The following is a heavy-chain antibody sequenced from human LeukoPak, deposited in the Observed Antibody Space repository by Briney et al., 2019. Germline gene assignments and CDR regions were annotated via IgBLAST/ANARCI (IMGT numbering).Heavy chain of an antibody. Sequence: GESLKISCKGSGYSFTNYWIGWVRQMPGKGLEWMGIIYPDDAETKYSPSFQGQITITVDKASATAYMKWNTLRSSDTAIYYCARQASPPYFWYFDLWGRGT. CDR3: ARQASPPYFWYFDL. J-gene: IGHJ2*01. V-gene: IGHV5-51*01. D-gene: IGHD2/OR15-2a*01. CDR2: IYPDDAET. CDR1: GYSFTNYW.